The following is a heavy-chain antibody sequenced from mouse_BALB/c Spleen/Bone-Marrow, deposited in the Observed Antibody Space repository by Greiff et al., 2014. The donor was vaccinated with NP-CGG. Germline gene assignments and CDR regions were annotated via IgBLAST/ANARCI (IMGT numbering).Heavy chain of an antibody. CDR2: INPYNDGT. D-gene: IGHD1-1*01. J-gene: IGHJ4*01. CDR1: GYTFTSYV. V-gene: IGHV1-14*01. CDR3: ARGSSWAMDY. Sequence: VQLKESGSELVKPGASVKMSCKASGYTFTSYVMHWVKQKPGQGLEWIGYINPYNDGTKYNERFKGKATLTSDKSSSTAYMELSSLTSEDSAVYYCARGSSWAMDYWGQGTSVTVSS.